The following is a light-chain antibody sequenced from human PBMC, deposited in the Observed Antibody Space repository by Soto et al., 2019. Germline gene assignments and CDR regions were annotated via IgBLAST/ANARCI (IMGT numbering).Light chain of an antibody. J-gene: IGLJ3*02. Sequence: QAVVTQPPSVTAAPGQKVTISCSGSSSNIGKNYVSWYQQLPGTAPKLLIYENKKRPSGIPDRVSGSKSGTSATLGITGLQTGDEADYYCGTWDSSLSAWVFGGGTKLTVL. CDR3: GTWDSSLSAWV. V-gene: IGLV1-51*02. CDR1: SSNIGKNY. CDR2: ENK.